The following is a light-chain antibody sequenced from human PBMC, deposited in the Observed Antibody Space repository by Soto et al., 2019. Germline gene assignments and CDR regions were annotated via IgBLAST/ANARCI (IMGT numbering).Light chain of an antibody. J-gene: IGLJ2*01. CDR2: EVS. Sequence: QSALTQPASVSGSPGQSITISCTGTISDVGSYNFVSWYQQHSGKAPKLMIYEVSKRPSGVSNRFSGSKSGNTASLTISGLQVECEADYFCCSYAGSSWVFGGGTKLTVL. V-gene: IGLV2-23*02. CDR1: ISDVGSYNF. CDR3: CSYAGSSWV.